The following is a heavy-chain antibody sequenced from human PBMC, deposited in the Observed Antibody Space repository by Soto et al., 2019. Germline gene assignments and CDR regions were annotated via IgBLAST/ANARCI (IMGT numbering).Heavy chain of an antibody. J-gene: IGHJ4*02. D-gene: IGHD1-26*01. CDR3: VRDGVGGTAFFGYFDY. CDR1: GISFSMVG. CDR2: VRYDGSNI. Sequence: GGSLRLTCVASGISFSMVGMHWVRQAPGKGLEWVAVVRYDGSNIYYADSVKGRFTISRDNSKNTVYLQMNSLRADGTALYFCVRDGVGGTAFFGYFDYWGQGTPVTVSS. V-gene: IGHV3-33*01.